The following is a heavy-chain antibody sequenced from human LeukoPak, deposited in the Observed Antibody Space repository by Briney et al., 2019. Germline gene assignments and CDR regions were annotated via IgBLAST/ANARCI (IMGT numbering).Heavy chain of an antibody. CDR1: GGSISSGGYF. V-gene: IGHV4-39*07. J-gene: IGHJ5*01. D-gene: IGHD3-10*01. CDR3: ARDRGDGYFGSGSPNWFDS. CDR2: TYYSGRT. Sequence: SQTLSLTCTVSGGSISSGGYFWGWIRQPPGKGLEWIGSTYYSGRTYYNPSLKSRVTTSLDTSKNQISLKLSSVTAADTAVYYCARDRGDGYFGSGSPNWFDSWGQGTLVTVSS.